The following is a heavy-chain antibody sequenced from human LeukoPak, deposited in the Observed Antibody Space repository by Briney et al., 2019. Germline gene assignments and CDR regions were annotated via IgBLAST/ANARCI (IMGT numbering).Heavy chain of an antibody. Sequence: GGSLRLSCAASGFTFSSYAMHWVRQAPGKGLEWVAVISYDGSNKYYADSVKGRFTISRDNSRNTLYLQMNSLRVEDTAVYYCAKGRFGFDYWGQGTLVTVSS. D-gene: IGHD3-3*01. V-gene: IGHV3-30*04. J-gene: IGHJ4*02. CDR3: AKGRFGFDY. CDR1: GFTFSSYA. CDR2: ISYDGSNK.